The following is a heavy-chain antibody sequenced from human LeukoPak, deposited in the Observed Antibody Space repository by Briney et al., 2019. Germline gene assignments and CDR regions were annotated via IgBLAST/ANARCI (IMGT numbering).Heavy chain of an antibody. CDR2: INHSGST. D-gene: IGHD2-15*01. J-gene: IGHJ4*02. Sequence: SETLSLTCAVYGGSFSGYYWSWIRQPPGKGLEWIGEINHSGSTNYNPSLKSRVTISVDTSKNQSSLKLSSVTAADTAVYYCARHYCSGGSCYSNGFDYWGQGTLVTVSS. CDR3: ARHYCSGGSCYSNGFDY. V-gene: IGHV4-34*01. CDR1: GGSFSGYY.